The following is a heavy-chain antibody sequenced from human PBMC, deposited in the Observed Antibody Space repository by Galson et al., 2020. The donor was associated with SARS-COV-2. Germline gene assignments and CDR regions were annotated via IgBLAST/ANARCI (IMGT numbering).Heavy chain of an antibody. V-gene: IGHV3-9*01. CDR1: GFTFDDYA. CDR2: ISWNSCRI. Sequence: GGSLRLSCAASGFTFDDYAMHWVRQAPGKGLEWVSGISWNSCRIGYEDSVKGRFTISRDNAKNSLYLQMNSLRVEDTALYYCTKGLDSTGYNWFDPWGQGTLVTVSS. J-gene: IGHJ5*02. CDR3: TKGLDSTGYNWFDP. D-gene: IGHD3-22*01.